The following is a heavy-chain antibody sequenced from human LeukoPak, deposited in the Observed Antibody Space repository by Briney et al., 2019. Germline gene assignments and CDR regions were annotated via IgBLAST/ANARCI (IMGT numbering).Heavy chain of an antibody. J-gene: IGHJ4*02. Sequence: PGGSLRLSCAASGFTFGNYWMHWVRQAPGKGLVWVSRIIRDGTMTNYADSVKGRFTTSRDNAKSSLYLQMNSLRDEDTAVYYCGRGHWGLDYWGQGALVTVSS. CDR3: GRGHWGLDY. V-gene: IGHV3-74*01. D-gene: IGHD7-27*01. CDR1: GFTFGNYW. CDR2: IIRDGTMT.